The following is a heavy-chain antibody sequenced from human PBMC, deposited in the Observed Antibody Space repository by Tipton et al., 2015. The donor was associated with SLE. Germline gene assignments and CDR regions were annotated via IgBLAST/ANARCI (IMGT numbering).Heavy chain of an antibody. CDR1: GYTFTSYY. J-gene: IGHJ5*02. V-gene: IGHV1-46*01. D-gene: IGHD5-24*01. Sequence: QLVQSGAEVKKPGASVKVSCKASGYTFTSYYIHWVRQAPGQGLEWMGIINPSGGPTTYAQKFQGRVTMTRDTSTNTVYMELSSLRSDDTAVYSCARDKDSYKHNLDTWGQGTLVTVSS. CDR2: INPSGGPT. CDR3: ARDKDSYKHNLDT.